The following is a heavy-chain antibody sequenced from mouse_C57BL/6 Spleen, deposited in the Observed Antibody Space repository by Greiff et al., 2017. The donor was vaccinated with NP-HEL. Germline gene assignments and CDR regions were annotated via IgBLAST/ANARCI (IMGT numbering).Heavy chain of an antibody. CDR3: TTSTVGAMDY. D-gene: IGHD1-1*01. J-gene: IGHJ4*01. V-gene: IGHV14-4*01. CDR1: GFNIKDDY. CDR2: IDPENGDT. Sequence: VQLQQSGAELVRPGASVKLSCTASGFNIKDDYMHWVKQRPEQGLEWIGWIDPENGDTEYASKFQGKATITADTSSNTANLQLSSLTSEDTAVYYCTTSTVGAMDYWGQGTSVTVSS.